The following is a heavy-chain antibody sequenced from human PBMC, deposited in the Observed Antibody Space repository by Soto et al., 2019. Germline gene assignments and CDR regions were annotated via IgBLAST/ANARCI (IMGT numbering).Heavy chain of an antibody. Sequence: PGGSLRLSCAASRFPFDDYAMHWVRPGPGKGLDWVSGTSGNSASIGYVDAVKGRFTISRDNAKNSRYLQMNSLRAEDTALYYFTTAMGEATTITHYYYGMDGWGQGTTDSVS. D-gene: IGHD1-26*01. CDR1: RFPFDDYA. CDR2: TSGNSASI. J-gene: IGHJ6*02. V-gene: IGHV3-9*01. CDR3: TTAMGEATTITHYYYGMDG.